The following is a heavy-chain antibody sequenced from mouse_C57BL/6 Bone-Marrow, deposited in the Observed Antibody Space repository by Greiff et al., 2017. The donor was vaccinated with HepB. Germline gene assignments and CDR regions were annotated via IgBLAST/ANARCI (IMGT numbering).Heavy chain of an antibody. CDR2: SRNKANDYTT. CDR1: GFTFSDFY. Sequence: EVKVVDSGGGLVQSGRSLRLSCATSGFTFSDFYMEWVRQAPGKGLEWIAASRNKANDYTTEYSASVKGRFIVSRDTSQSILYLQMNALRAEDTAIYYCARDAGGLLWPFDYWGQGTTLTVSS. CDR3: ARDAGGLLWPFDY. V-gene: IGHV7-1*01. D-gene: IGHD2-1*01. J-gene: IGHJ2*01.